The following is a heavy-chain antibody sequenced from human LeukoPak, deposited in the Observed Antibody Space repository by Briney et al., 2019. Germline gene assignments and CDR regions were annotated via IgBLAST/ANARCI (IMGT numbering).Heavy chain of an antibody. CDR3: ARVYAQRNWFDP. CDR1: GGSFSDYY. CDR2: IYYSGST. Sequence: PSETLSLTCAVYGGSFSDYYWNWIRQHPGKGLEWIGYIYYSGSTYYNPSLKSRVTISVDTSKNQFSLKLSSVTAADTAIYYCARVYAQRNWFDPWGQGTLVTVSS. D-gene: IGHD2-8*01. J-gene: IGHJ5*02. V-gene: IGHV4-31*11.